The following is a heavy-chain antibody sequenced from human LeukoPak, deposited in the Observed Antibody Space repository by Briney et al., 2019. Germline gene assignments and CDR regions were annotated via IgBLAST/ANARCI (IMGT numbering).Heavy chain of an antibody. CDR2: IRYDGSNK. V-gene: IGHV3-30*02. J-gene: IGHJ5*02. Sequence: GGSLRLSCAASGFTFSSYGMHWVRQAPGKGLEWVAFIRYDGSNKYYADSVKGRFTISRDNSKNTLYLQMNSLRAEDTAVYYCARDRITMVRGTFDPWGQGTLVTVSS. D-gene: IGHD3-10*01. CDR3: ARDRITMVRGTFDP. CDR1: GFTFSSYG.